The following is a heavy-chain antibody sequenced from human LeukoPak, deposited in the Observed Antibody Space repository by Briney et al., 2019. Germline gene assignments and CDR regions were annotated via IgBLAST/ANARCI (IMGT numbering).Heavy chain of an antibody. D-gene: IGHD6-19*01. CDR3: AKESPYSNGGLHYFDC. Sequence: GGSLRLSCAASGFTFSSYGMHWVRQAPGKGLEWVTFIRYDGSKNYSADSVKGRFTISRDNSKNTLYLQMNSLRAEDTAVYYCAKESPYSNGGLHYFDCWGQGTLVTVSS. V-gene: IGHV3-30*02. J-gene: IGHJ4*02. CDR2: IRYDGSKN. CDR1: GFTFSSYG.